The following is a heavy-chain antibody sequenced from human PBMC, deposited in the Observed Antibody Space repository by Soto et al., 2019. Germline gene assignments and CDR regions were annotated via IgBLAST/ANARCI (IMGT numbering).Heavy chain of an antibody. CDR3: ARQHNHWPLGAFDI. J-gene: IGHJ3*02. Sequence: PGESLKISCKASGYTFTDFWITWVRQMPGKGLEWMGRIDPSDSYTNYSPSFQGHVTISGDKSIGTAYLQWSRLKASDTAMYYCARQHNHWPLGAFDIWGQGTMVTVSS. V-gene: IGHV5-10-1*01. CDR2: IDPSDSYT. D-gene: IGHD1-1*01. CDR1: GYTFTDFW.